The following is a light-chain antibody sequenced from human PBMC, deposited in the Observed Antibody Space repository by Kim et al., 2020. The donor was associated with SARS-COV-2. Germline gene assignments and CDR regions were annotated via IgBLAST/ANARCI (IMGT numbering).Light chain of an antibody. CDR1: SLRRYY. CDR3: SSRASSGHHVL. V-gene: IGLV3-19*01. CDR2: GKN. J-gene: IGLJ2*01. Sequence: SSELTQDPVVSVALGQTVRITFQGDSLRRYYANCYQQRPGQPPVLVIYGKNYRPSEIPDRNSGSRSGDTPPLTITGAQAAAEADYYCSSRASSGHHVLFG.